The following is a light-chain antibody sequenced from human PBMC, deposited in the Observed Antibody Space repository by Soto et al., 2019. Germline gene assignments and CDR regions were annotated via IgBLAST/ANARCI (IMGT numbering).Light chain of an antibody. CDR2: DVS. Sequence: QSALTQPRSVSGSPGQSVTISCTGTSSDFGGYNYVSWYQHHPGKAPKLMIYDVSERPSGVPDRFSGSKSGNTASLTISGLQAEDEADYYCSSYTSSSTLEVFGGGTKLTVL. CDR3: SSYTSSSTLEV. CDR1: SSDFGGYNY. V-gene: IGLV2-11*01. J-gene: IGLJ2*01.